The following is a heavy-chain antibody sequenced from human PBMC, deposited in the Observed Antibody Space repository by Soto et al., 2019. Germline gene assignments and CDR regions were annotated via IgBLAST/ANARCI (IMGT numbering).Heavy chain of an antibody. CDR3: AREPYYYDSSGYIIGYGMDV. Sequence: SETLSLTCTVSGGSISSGDYYWSWIRQPPGKGLECIGYIYYSGSTYSNPSLKSRVTISVETSKNQFSLKLSSVTAADTAVYYCAREPYYYDSSGYIIGYGMDVWGQGTTVTVSS. V-gene: IGHV4-30-4*01. J-gene: IGHJ6*02. CDR2: IYYSGST. CDR1: GGSISSGDYY. D-gene: IGHD3-22*01.